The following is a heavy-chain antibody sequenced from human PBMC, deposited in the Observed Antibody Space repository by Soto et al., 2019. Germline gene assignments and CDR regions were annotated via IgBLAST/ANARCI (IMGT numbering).Heavy chain of an antibody. CDR3: ARVNRITIFAGIDP. Sequence: SETLSLTCTVSGGSISSGGYYWSWIRQHPGKGLEWIGYIYYSGSTYYNPSLKSRVTISVDTSKNQFSLKLSSVTAADTAVYYCARVNRITIFAGIDPWGQGTLVTVSS. CDR2: IYYSGST. V-gene: IGHV4-31*03. J-gene: IGHJ5*02. CDR1: GGSISSGGYY. D-gene: IGHD3-3*01.